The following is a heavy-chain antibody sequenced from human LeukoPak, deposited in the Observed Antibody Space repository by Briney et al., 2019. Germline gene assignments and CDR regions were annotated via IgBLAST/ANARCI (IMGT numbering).Heavy chain of an antibody. V-gene: IGHV6-1*01. CDR3: ATRLSGTLYTFDI. Sequence: SQTLSLTCVISGDIVSTSSAVWNWIRQSPSRGLEWLGRTYYRSRWYSEYAVSVKGRIDISPDTSKNQISLQLNSVTPDDTAVYYCATRLSGTLYTFDIWGQGTVVTVSS. CDR1: GDIVSTSSAV. D-gene: IGHD1-26*01. CDR2: TYYRSRWYS. J-gene: IGHJ3*02.